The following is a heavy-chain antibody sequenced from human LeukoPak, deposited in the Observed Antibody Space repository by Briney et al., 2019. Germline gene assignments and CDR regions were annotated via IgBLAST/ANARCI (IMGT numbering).Heavy chain of an antibody. CDR3: ARGFVVVPAAPSFDY. J-gene: IGHJ4*02. CDR1: GYSFTSYW. D-gene: IGHD2-2*01. V-gene: IGHV5-51*01. CDR2: IYPGDSDT. Sequence: GESLKISCKGSGYSFTSYWIGWVRQMPGKGLEWMGIIYPGDSDTRYGPSFQGQVTISADKSISTAYLQWSSLKASDTAMYYCARGFVVVPAAPSFDYWGQGTLVTVAS.